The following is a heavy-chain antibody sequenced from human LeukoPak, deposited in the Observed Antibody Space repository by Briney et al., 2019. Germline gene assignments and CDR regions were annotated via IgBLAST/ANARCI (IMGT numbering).Heavy chain of an antibody. D-gene: IGHD3-16*01. CDR1: GFTFSSYS. V-gene: IGHV3-48*01. CDR2: ISSGSSTI. J-gene: IGHJ6*03. Sequence: GGSLRLSCAASGFTFSSYSMNWVRQAPGKGLEWVSYISSGSSTIYYADSVKGRFTISRDNAKNSLYLQMNGLRAEDAAVYYCARGGDHPTYLFQYMDVWGKGTPVTVSS. CDR3: ARGGDHPTYLFQYMDV.